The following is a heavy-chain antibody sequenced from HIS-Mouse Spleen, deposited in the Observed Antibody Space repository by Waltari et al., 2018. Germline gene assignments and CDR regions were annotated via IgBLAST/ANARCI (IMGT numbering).Heavy chain of an antibody. CDR1: GFTFSSYG. Sequence: QVQLVESGGGVVQPGRSLRLSCAASGFTFSSYGMHWVRQAPGKGLEWEAVISYDGSNKYYADSVKGRFTISRDNSKNTLYLQMNSLRAEDTAVYYCAKASSGWLDYWGQGTLVTVSS. V-gene: IGHV3-30*18. D-gene: IGHD6-19*01. CDR2: ISYDGSNK. CDR3: AKASSGWLDY. J-gene: IGHJ4*02.